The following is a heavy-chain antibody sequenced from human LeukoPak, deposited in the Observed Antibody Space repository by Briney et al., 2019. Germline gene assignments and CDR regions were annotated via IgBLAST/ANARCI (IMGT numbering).Heavy chain of an antibody. J-gene: IGHJ4*02. CDR1: GFTFSDYS. CDR2: VGISSGNT. CDR3: ARDHRYAFDN. D-gene: IGHD5-12*01. Sequence: GRSLRLSCAASGFTFSDYSMNWVRQAPGKGLEWISYVGISSGNTKYADSVKGRFTISGDSAKNSVFLQMNSLRVEDTAVYYCARDHRYAFDNWGQGTLVTVSS. V-gene: IGHV3-48*04.